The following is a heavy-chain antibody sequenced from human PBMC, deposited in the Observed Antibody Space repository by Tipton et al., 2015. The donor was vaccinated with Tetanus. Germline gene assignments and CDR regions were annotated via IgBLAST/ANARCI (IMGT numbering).Heavy chain of an antibody. CDR1: GFTFDDYG. CDR2: ISSSGSHM. D-gene: IGHD1-26*01. CDR3: AREGSSGWFDP. J-gene: IGHJ5*02. Sequence: GSLRLSCAASGFTFDDYGMNWVRQAPGKGLEWVSSISSSGSHMYYAESVRGRFSISRDNAKNSLYLQMNSLRADDTALYYCAREGSSGWFDPWGQGTLVTVSS. V-gene: IGHV3-21*06.